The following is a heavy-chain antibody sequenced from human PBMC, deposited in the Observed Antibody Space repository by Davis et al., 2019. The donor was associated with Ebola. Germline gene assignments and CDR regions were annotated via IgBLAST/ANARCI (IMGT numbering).Heavy chain of an antibody. CDR2: ISSDSDYI. CDR3: ARGSGGYGHYYYYYGMDV. D-gene: IGHD2-15*01. V-gene: IGHV3-21*01. CDR1: GFTFSTYS. J-gene: IGHJ6*02. Sequence: GESLKISCAASGFTFSTYSMTWVRQAPGKGLEWVSSISSDSDYIYYADSVKGRFTISRDNAKNSLYLQMNSLRAEDTAVYYCARGSGGYGHYYYYYGMDVWGQGTTVTVSS.